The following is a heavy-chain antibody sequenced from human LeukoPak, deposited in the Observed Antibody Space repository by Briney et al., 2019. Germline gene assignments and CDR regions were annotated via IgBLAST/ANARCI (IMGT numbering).Heavy chain of an antibody. CDR2: ISDSGGST. CDR3: GRYYVMDV. Sequence: GGSLRLSCAASGFTFTTYVMNWVRQAPGKGLEWVSTISDSGGSTYYADSVKGRFTISRDNSKSTLYLQMNSLRAEDTAVYYCGRYYVMDVWGQGTSVTVSS. V-gene: IGHV3-23*01. J-gene: IGHJ6*02. CDR1: GFTFTTYV.